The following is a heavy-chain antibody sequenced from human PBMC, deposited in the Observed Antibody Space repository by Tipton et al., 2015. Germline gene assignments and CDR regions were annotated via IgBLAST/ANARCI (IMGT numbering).Heavy chain of an antibody. J-gene: IGHJ6*02. CDR2: IYYSGST. Sequence: LSLTCTVSGGSFSDYYWSWIRQSPGEGLEWIGYIYYSGSTNYNPSLRSRVAMSMDTSKNQFSLKLSSVIAADTAVYYCARDLEHGMDVWGHGTTVTVSS. D-gene: IGHD5-24*01. CDR3: ARDLEHGMDV. CDR1: GGSFSDYY. V-gene: IGHV4-59*01.